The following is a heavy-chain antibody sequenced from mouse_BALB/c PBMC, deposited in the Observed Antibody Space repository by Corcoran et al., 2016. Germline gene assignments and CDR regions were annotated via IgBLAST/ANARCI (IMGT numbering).Heavy chain of an antibody. V-gene: IGHV9-3-1*01. CDR1: GYTFTNYG. CDR2: INTYTGEP. J-gene: IGHJ4*01. Sequence: QIQLVQSGPELKKPGETVKISCKASGYTFTNYGMNWVKQAPGKGLKWMGWINTYTGEPTYADDFKGRFAFSLETSASTAYLQINNLKNEDTATYFCARYYYGSSRYAMDYCGQGTSVTVSS. D-gene: IGHD1-1*01. CDR3: ARYYYGSSRYAMDY.